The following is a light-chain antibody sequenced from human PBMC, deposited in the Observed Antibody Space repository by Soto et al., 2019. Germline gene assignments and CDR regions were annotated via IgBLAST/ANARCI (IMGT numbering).Light chain of an antibody. V-gene: IGLV7-43*01. CDR3: LLYYGGAVI. J-gene: IGLJ2*01. Sequence: QAVVTQEPSLTVSPGGTVTLTCASSTGAVTSGLYTNWLQQKPGQAPRALIYSTDTKHSWTPARFSGSLLGGKAALTLSGAQPEDEADYYCLLYYGGAVIFGGGTKLTVL. CDR1: TGAVTSGLY. CDR2: STD.